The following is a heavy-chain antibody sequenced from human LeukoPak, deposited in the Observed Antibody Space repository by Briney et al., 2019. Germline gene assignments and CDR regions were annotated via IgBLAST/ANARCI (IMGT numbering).Heavy chain of an antibody. CDR3: ARDAGCGGDCSANWFDP. CDR2: IYSGGST. V-gene: IGHV3-66*01. J-gene: IGHJ5*02. Sequence: GGSLRLSCAASGFTVSSNYMSWVRQAPGKGLEWVSVIYSGGSTYYADSVKGRFTISRDNSKNTLYLQMNSLRAEDTAVYYCARDAGCGGDCSANWFDPWGQGTLVTVSS. D-gene: IGHD2-21*02. CDR1: GFTVSSNY.